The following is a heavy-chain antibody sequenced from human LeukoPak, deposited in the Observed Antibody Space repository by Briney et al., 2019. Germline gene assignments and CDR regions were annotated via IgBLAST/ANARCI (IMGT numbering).Heavy chain of an antibody. J-gene: IGHJ4*02. CDR3: AKDPSYPYYFDY. Sequence: GGSLRLSCAAPGFTFSSYAMSWVRQAPGKGLEWVSAISGSGGSTYYADSVKGRFTISRDDSKNTLYLQMNSLRAEDTAVYYCAKDPSYPYYFDYWGQGTLVTVSS. CDR2: ISGSGGST. V-gene: IGHV3-23*01. D-gene: IGHD3-16*02. CDR1: GFTFSSYA.